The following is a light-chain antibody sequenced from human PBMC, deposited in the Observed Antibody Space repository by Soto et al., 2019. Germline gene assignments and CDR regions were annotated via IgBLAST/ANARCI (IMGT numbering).Light chain of an antibody. CDR3: CSYAGSSTYG. Sequence: QSDLTQPASVSGSPGQSITISCTGTSSDVGSYNLVSWYQQHPGKAPKLMIYEVSKRPSGVSNRFSGSKSGNTASLTISGLQAEDEADYYCCSYAGSSTYGFGTGTKSTVL. V-gene: IGLV2-23*02. CDR1: SSDVGSYNL. CDR2: EVS. J-gene: IGLJ1*01.